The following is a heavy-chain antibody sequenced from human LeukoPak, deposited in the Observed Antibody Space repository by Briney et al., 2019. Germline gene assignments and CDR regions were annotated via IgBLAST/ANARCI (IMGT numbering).Heavy chain of an antibody. CDR1: GYTFTSYG. CDR3: ARDGGYYYDSSGYYYDFQH. Sequence: ASVKVSCKASGYTFTSYGISWVRQAPGQGLEWMGWISAYNGNTNYAQKLQGRVTMTTDTSTSTAYMELRSLRSDDTAVYYCARDGGYYYDSSGYYYDFQHWGQGTLVTVSS. D-gene: IGHD3-22*01. CDR2: ISAYNGNT. V-gene: IGHV1-18*01. J-gene: IGHJ1*01.